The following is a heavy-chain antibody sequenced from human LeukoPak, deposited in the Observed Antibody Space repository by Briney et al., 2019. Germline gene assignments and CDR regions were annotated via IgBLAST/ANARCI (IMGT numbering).Heavy chain of an antibody. CDR1: GYIFTDFY. D-gene: IGHD3-16*01. CDR3: ARDILPPHSDASNSYSRDY. Sequence: GASVKVSCKASGYIFTDFYIHWVRPAPGQGLEWMGWINPKNGGTKFAQKFQGRVTMTRDTSITTAYMELSRLRSDDTAVYYCARDILPPHSDASNSYSRDYWGQGSLVTVSS. CDR2: INPKNGGT. J-gene: IGHJ4*02. V-gene: IGHV1-2*02.